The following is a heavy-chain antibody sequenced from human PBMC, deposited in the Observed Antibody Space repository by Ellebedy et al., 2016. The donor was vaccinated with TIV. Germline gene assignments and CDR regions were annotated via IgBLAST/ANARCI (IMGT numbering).Heavy chain of an antibody. CDR1: GFTFSAYV. V-gene: IGHV3-23*01. Sequence: GESLKISCATSGFTFSAYVMAWVRQIPGKGMEWVSAMSEYDGRTFYADSVKGRFTISRDNSRDTLFLQMNSLRAEDTAVYYCTKRAEGWVFFDYWGQGILVTVSS. CDR2: MSEYDGRT. D-gene: IGHD6-19*01. J-gene: IGHJ4*02. CDR3: TKRAEGWVFFDY.